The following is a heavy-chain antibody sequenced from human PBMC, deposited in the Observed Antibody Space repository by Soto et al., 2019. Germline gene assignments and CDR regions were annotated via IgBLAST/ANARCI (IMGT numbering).Heavy chain of an antibody. CDR3: ARDIGISGNWFDP. V-gene: IGHV3-11*01. D-gene: IGHD1-20*01. CDR1: GFGFSDYY. Sequence: PGGSLSLSCAASGFGFSDYYMTWIRQAPGKGLECVSYISGSSTTKYYADSVKGRFTISRDNTKNSLFLHMNSLTTEDTGVYYCARDIGISGNWFDPWGQGTLVTVSS. CDR2: ISGSSTTK. J-gene: IGHJ5*02.